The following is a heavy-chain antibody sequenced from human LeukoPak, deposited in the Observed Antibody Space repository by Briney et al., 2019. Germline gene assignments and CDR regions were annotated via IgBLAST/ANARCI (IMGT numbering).Heavy chain of an antibody. CDR1: GGSFSGYY. CDR3: AREDHDFWSGTSHAFDI. V-gene: IGHV4-34*01. Sequence: PSETLSLTCAVYGGSFSGYYWSWIRQPPGKGLEWIGEINHSGSTNYNPSLKSRVTISVDTSKNQFSLKLSSVTAADTAVYYCAREDHDFWSGTSHAFDIWGQGTMVTVSS. D-gene: IGHD3-3*01. CDR2: INHSGST. J-gene: IGHJ3*02.